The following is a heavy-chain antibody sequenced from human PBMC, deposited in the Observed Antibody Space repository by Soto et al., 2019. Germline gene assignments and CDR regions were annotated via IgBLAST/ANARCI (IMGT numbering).Heavy chain of an antibody. Sequence: PGGSLRLSCAASGFTFSSYAMSWVRQAPGKGLEWVSAISGSGGSTYYADSVKGRFTISRDNSKNTLYLQMNSLRAEDTAVYYCAREIHIVVVTAIHSNFDYWGQGTLVTVSS. CDR1: GFTFSSYA. CDR2: ISGSGGST. D-gene: IGHD2-21*02. V-gene: IGHV3-23*01. J-gene: IGHJ4*02. CDR3: AREIHIVVVTAIHSNFDY.